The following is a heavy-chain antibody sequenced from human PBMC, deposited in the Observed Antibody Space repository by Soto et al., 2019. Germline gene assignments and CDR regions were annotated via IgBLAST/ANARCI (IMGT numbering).Heavy chain of an antibody. CDR2: INYSGNT. CDR1: GGSVSSSRYY. V-gene: IGHV4-61*01. D-gene: IGHD2-2*01. Sequence: SETLSLTCTVSGGSVSSSRYYWSWIRQPPGKGLEWIGYINYSGNTNYNPSLESRVTMSIDTSKNRFALTLSSVTAADTAVYYCARVLECTSVSCSSNWFDPWGQGTLVTVAS. J-gene: IGHJ5*02. CDR3: ARVLECTSVSCSSNWFDP.